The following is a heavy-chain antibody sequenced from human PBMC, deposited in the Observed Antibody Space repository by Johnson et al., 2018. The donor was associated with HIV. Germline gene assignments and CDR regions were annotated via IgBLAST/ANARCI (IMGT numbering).Heavy chain of an antibody. V-gene: IGHV3-30*18. J-gene: IGHJ3*02. CDR2: ISYDGSNK. CDR1: GFTFSSYG. CDR3: AKGVVPAAADAFDI. Sequence: QVQLVESGGGLVKPGGSLRLSCAASGFTFSSYGMHWVRQAPGKGLEWVAVISYDGSNKYYADSVKGRFTISRDNSKNTLYLQMNSLRAEDTAVYYCAKGVVPAAADAFDIWGQGTMVTVSS. D-gene: IGHD2-2*01.